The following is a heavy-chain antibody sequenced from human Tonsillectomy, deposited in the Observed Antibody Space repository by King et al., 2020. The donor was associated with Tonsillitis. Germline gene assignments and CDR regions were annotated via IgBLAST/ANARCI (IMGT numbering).Heavy chain of an antibody. J-gene: IGHJ3*02. CDR1: GFNFRSYV. D-gene: IGHD3-10*01. Sequence: VQLVESGEGLVQPGGSLRLSCSASGFNFRSYVMHWVRQAPGKGLEYVSAISSNGQSTYYADSVKGRFSISRDNSKNTLFLQMSSLRAEDTAVYYCVKDRLWFGELLYVSAFDIWGQGTMVTVSS. CDR3: VKDRLWFGELLYVSAFDI. CDR2: ISSNGQST. V-gene: IGHV3-64D*06.